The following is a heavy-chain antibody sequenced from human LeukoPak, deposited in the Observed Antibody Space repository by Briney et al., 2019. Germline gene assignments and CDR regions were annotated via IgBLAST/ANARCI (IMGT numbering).Heavy chain of an antibody. D-gene: IGHD1-26*01. CDR1: GFTFSSYG. CDR3: ATSGSYRFDY. V-gene: IGHV3-30*03. Sequence: QPGRSLRLSCAASGFTFSSYGMHWVRQAPGKGLEWVAVISYDGSNKYYADSVKGRFTISRDNSKNTLYLQMNSLRAEDTAVYYCATSGSYRFDYWGQGTLATVSS. CDR2: ISYDGSNK. J-gene: IGHJ4*02.